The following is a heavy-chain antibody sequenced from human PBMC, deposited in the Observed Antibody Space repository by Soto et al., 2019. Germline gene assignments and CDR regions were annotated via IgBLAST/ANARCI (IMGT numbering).Heavy chain of an antibody. CDR2: IIPILGIA. V-gene: IGHV1-69*08. CDR1: GGTFSSYT. J-gene: IGHJ4*02. D-gene: IGHD6-19*01. Sequence: QVQLVQSGAEVKKPGSSVKVSCKASGGTFSSYTISWVRQAPGQGLEWMGRIIPILGIANYAQKFQGRVTITADKSTSTAYMELSSLRSEDTAVYYCARDLAVQSWPGAGTEYWGQGTLVTVSS. CDR3: ARDLAVQSWPGAGTEY.